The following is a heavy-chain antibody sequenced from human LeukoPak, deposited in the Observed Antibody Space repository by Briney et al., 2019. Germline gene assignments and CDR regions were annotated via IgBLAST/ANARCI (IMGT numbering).Heavy chain of an antibody. J-gene: IGHJ4*02. V-gene: IGHV1-2*02. Sequence: ASVKVSCKAPGYTFTGYYMHWVRQAPGQGLEWMEWINPNSGGTNYAQKFQGRVTMTRDTSISTAYMELSRLRSDDTAVYYCARDGYCSGGSCYSADYWGQGTLVTVSS. CDR3: ARDGYCSGGSCYSADY. CDR1: GYTFTGYY. D-gene: IGHD2-15*01. CDR2: INPNSGGT.